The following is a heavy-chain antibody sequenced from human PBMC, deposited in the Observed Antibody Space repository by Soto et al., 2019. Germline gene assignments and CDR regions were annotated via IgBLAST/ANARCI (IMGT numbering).Heavy chain of an antibody. Sequence: QVQLVESGGGVVQPGRSLRLSCAASGFTFSNYGMHWVRQAPGKGLEWVAVIWYDGNNKYYADSVKGRFTISRDNSKNTLYLQMNSLRAEDTTVYYCARDQAAAPTLDYYYGMDVWGQGTTGTVSS. D-gene: IGHD6-13*01. J-gene: IGHJ6*02. CDR3: ARDQAAAPTLDYYYGMDV. CDR1: GFTFSNYG. V-gene: IGHV3-33*01. CDR2: IWYDGNNK.